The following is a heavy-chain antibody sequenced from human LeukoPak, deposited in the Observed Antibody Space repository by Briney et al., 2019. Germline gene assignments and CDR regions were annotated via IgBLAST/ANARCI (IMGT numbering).Heavy chain of an antibody. Sequence: GASVKVSCKAPGYTFTSYTISWVRQAPGHGLEWMGWISAYNGNTDYAQKLQDRVTMTTDTSTSTAYMELRSLRSDDTAVYYCARDKAGATFWGQGTLVTVSS. J-gene: IGHJ4*02. CDR3: ARDKAGATF. CDR1: GYTFTSYT. V-gene: IGHV1-18*01. CDR2: ISAYNGNT. D-gene: IGHD1-26*01.